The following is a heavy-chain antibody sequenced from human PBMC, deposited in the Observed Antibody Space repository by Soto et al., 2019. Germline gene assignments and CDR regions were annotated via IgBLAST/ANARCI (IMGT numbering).Heavy chain of an antibody. J-gene: IGHJ4*02. Sequence: QVQLVQAGAAVKKPGASVKVSCTASGYTFISYDINWVRQATGHGLEWMGWMNPNSGNTGYAQKFQGRVTMTRDTSISTAYMELSSLRSEDTAVYYCARGLWGTVTWDSWGQGTLVTVSS. CDR1: GYTFISYD. CDR3: ARGLWGTVTWDS. V-gene: IGHV1-8*01. D-gene: IGHD1-7*01. CDR2: MNPNSGNT.